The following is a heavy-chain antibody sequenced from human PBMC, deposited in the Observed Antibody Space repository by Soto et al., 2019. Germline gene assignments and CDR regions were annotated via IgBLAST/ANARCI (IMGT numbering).Heavy chain of an antibody. CDR3: AKETEARLAMDV. J-gene: IGHJ6*02. CDR1: EFPATKYA. Sequence: GRSLRLSCAASEFPATKYAMSWVRQAPGEGLKWVSAISGGGSRTYYADSAKGRSTTSRDNSKNTVYLEMNSLRAEDTAVYYCAKETEARLAMDVWGRGASVTVAS. V-gene: IGHV3-23*01. CDR2: ISGGGSRT. D-gene: IGHD6-25*01.